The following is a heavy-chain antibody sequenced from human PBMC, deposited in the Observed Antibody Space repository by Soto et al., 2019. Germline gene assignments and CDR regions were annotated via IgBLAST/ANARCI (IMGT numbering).Heavy chain of an antibody. V-gene: IGHV1-24*01. CDR3: ATDFHSVVTGLYYFDY. Sequence: APVKVSCKVSRYTPTELSIHRGRQAPGKGLEWMGGFDPEDGETIYAQKFQGRVTMTEDTSTDTAYMELSSLRSEDTAVYYCATDFHSVVTGLYYFDYWGQGTLVTVSS. CDR1: RYTPTELS. CDR2: FDPEDGET. J-gene: IGHJ4*02. D-gene: IGHD3-22*01.